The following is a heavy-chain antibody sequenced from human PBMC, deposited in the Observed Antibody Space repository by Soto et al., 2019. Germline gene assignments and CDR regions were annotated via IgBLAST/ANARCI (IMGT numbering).Heavy chain of an antibody. CDR1: GFTFSSYG. J-gene: IGHJ6*02. Sequence: QVQLVESGGGVVQPGRSLRLSCAASGFTFSSYGMHWVRQAPGKGLEWVAVISYDGSNKYYADSVKGRFTISRDNSKNTLYLQMSSLRAEDTAVYYCAKNPLGYSSSWYGSYYYYYGMDVWGQGTTVTVSS. V-gene: IGHV3-30*18. CDR3: AKNPLGYSSSWYGSYYYYYGMDV. D-gene: IGHD6-13*01. CDR2: ISYDGSNK.